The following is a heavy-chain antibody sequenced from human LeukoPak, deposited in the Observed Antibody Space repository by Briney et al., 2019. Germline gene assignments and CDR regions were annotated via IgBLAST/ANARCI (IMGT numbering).Heavy chain of an antibody. V-gene: IGHV3-21*01. CDR2: ISSSSSYI. CDR3: ARDLSGYSYGYSYAFDI. CDR1: GFTFSSYS. D-gene: IGHD5-18*01. Sequence: GGSLRLSCAASGFTFSSYSMNWVRQAPGKGLEWVSSISSSSSYIYYADSVKGRFTISRDNAKNSLYLQMNSLRAEDTAVYYCARDLSGYSYGYSYAFDIWGQGTMVTVSS. J-gene: IGHJ3*02.